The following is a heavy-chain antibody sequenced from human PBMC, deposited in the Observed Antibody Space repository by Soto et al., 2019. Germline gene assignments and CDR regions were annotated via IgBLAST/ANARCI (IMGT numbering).Heavy chain of an antibody. CDR3: ADPAGGGGY. Sequence: EVQLVESGGGLIQPGGSLRLSCAVSGFTVSNNYMSWVRQAPGKGLEGVSVIYSGGYTAYGDSVKGRFTISRDNSKNTLYLKMKSMRAGDRAGFYWADPAGGGGYWGQGTLVTVSS. CDR2: IYSGGYT. D-gene: IGHD3-10*01. V-gene: IGHV3-53*01. J-gene: IGHJ4*02. CDR1: GFTVSNNY.